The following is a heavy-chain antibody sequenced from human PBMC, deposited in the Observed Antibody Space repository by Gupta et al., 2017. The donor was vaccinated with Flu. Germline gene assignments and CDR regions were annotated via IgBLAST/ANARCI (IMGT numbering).Heavy chain of an antibody. CDR1: GGSVTTSAFY. D-gene: IGHD3-3*01. Sequence: QLQLQESGPGLVKPSETLSLTCTVSGGSVTTSAFYWGWIRQPPGRGLQFIGSIYYDGRAYYNPSLKSRVTIFVYTSRNQFSLKVSSVTAADTAVYYCARHWSGSGQKFDPWGQGTLVTVSS. J-gene: IGHJ5*02. V-gene: IGHV4-39*01. CDR2: IYYDGRA. CDR3: ARHWSGSGQKFDP.